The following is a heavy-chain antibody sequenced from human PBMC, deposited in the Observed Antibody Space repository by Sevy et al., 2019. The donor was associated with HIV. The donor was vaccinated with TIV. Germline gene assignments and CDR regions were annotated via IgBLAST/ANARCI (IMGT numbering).Heavy chain of an antibody. Sequence: GGSLRLSCAASGFTFSDYYMSWIRQAPGKGLEWLSYISHTGATIYYADSVKGRFTISRDNAKNSLFLQMNSLRAEDTAVYYCARWGQLVTITQIDYWGQGTLVTVSS. CDR2: ISHTGATI. CDR3: ARWGQLVTITQIDY. V-gene: IGHV3-11*01. J-gene: IGHJ4*02. D-gene: IGHD6-6*01. CDR1: GFTFSDYY.